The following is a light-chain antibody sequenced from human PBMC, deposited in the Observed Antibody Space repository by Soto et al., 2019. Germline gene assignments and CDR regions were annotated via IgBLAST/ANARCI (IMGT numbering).Light chain of an antibody. J-gene: IGKJ4*01. V-gene: IGKV1-39*01. CDR1: QTIIGY. CDR2: AAS. Sequence: DIQMTQSPSSLSASIGDSVTITCRASQTIIGYLNWYQQKPGKAPRLLINAASSRATGIPDRFSGSGSGTDFTLTISRLEPEDFAVYYCQQYGSSPPLTFGGGTKVDIK. CDR3: QQYGSSPPLT.